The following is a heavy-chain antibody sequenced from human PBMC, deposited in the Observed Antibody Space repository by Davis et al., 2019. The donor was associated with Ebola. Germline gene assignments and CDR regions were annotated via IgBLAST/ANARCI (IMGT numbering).Heavy chain of an antibody. Sequence: PSETLSLTCAVYSGSFSGYYWNWIRQPPGKGLEWIGEIYHSGSTNYNPSLKSRVTISVDTSKNQFSLKLSSVTAADTAVYYCARVVVIRARKTNWFDPWGQGTLVTVSS. CDR3: ARVVVIRARKTNWFDP. V-gene: IGHV4-34*01. J-gene: IGHJ5*02. CDR1: SGSFSGYY. D-gene: IGHD2-21*01. CDR2: IYHSGST.